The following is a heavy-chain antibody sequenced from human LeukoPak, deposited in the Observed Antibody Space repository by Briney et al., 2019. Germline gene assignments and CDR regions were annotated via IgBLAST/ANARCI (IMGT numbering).Heavy chain of an antibody. V-gene: IGHV4-34*01. J-gene: IGHJ4*02. CDR2: INHSGST. CDR1: GGSFSGYY. Sequence: SETLSLTCAVYGGSFSGYYWSWIRQPPGKGLEWIGEINHSGSTNYNPSLKSRVTISVDTPKNQFSLKLSSVTAADTAVYYCARDHWGSLDYWGQGALVTVSS. D-gene: IGHD7-27*01. CDR3: ARDHWGSLDY.